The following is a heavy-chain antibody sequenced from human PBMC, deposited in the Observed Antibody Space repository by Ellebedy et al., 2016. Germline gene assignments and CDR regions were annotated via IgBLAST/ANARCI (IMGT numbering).Heavy chain of an antibody. D-gene: IGHD4-11*01. J-gene: IGHJ6*03. Sequence: GESLKISCAASGFTFSSYSMIWVRQAPGKGLEWVSSISSSSSYIYYADSVKGRFTISRDNAKSSLYLQMNSLRVEDTAVYYCARYYSNYPYMDVWGKGTTVTVSS. CDR1: GFTFSSYS. CDR3: ARYYSNYPYMDV. V-gene: IGHV3-21*01. CDR2: ISSSSSYI.